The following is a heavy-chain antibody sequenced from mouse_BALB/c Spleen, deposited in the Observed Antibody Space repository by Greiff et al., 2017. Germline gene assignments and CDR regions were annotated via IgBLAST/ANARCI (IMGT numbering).Heavy chain of an antibody. V-gene: IGHV6-6*02. CDR1: GFTFSNYW. CDR3: TRDGSSSWFAY. Sequence: EVKLMESGGGLVQPGGSMKLSCVASGFTFSNYWMNWVRQSPEKGLEWVAEIRLKSNNYATHYAESVKGRFTISRDDSKSSVYLQMNNLRAEDTGIYYCTRDGSSSWFAYWGQGTLVTVSA. J-gene: IGHJ3*01. D-gene: IGHD1-1*01. CDR2: IRLKSNNYAT.